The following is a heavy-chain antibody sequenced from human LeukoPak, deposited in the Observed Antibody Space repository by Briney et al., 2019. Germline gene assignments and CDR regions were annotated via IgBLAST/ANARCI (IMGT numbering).Heavy chain of an antibody. J-gene: IGHJ6*03. CDR3: ARDFTLLWFGELLSGGTMDV. V-gene: IGHV1-18*01. D-gene: IGHD3-10*01. Sequence: GASVKVSCKASGYTFTNFGISWVRQAPGQGLEWMGWISGYNGNTNYAQKLQGRVTMTTDTSTSTAYMDLRSLRSDDTAVYYCARDFTLLWFGELLSGGTMDVWGKGTTVTISS. CDR1: GYTFTNFG. CDR2: ISGYNGNT.